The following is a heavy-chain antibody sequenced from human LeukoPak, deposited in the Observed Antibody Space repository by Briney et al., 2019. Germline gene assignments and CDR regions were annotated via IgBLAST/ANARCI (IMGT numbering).Heavy chain of an antibody. J-gene: IGHJ5*02. V-gene: IGHV4-38-2*01. Sequence: SETLSLTCAVSGYSISSGYYWGWIRQPPGKGLEWIGSIYHSGSTYYNPSLKSRVTISVHTSKNQFSLKLSSVTAADTAVYYCAGVIAAAGTGWFDPWGQGTLVTVSS. D-gene: IGHD6-13*01. CDR2: IYHSGST. CDR3: AGVIAAAGTGWFDP. CDR1: GYSISSGYY.